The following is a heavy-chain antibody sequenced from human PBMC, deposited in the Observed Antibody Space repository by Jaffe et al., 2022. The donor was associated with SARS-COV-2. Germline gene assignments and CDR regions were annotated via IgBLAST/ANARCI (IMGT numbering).Heavy chain of an antibody. D-gene: IGHD5-12*01. V-gene: IGHV3-30-3*01. CDR1: GFTFSSYA. J-gene: IGHJ4*02. Sequence: QVQLVESGGGVVQPGRSLRLSCAASGFTFSSYAMHWVRQAPGKGLEWVAVISYDGSNKYYADSVKGRFTISRDNSKNTLYLQMNSLRAEDTAVYYCARGQYSGYERIFDYWGQGTLVTVSS. CDR3: ARGQYSGYERIFDY. CDR2: ISYDGSNK.